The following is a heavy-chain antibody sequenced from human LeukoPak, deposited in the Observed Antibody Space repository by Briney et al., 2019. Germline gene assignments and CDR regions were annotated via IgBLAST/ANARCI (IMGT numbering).Heavy chain of an antibody. V-gene: IGHV4-38-2*02. CDR2: VYTTGAGNT. CDR1: GFSITSGYF. D-gene: IGHD3-3*01. J-gene: IGHJ2*01. CDR3: ARGQIYDYWTPVSWKFDL. Sequence: SETLSLTCTVSGFSITSGYFWGWIRPPPGKGVEGIGNVYTTGAGNTYHNPSLKSLITGASDNSKDQVSLKLNSVTAADTAVYYCARGQIYDYWTPVSWKFDLWGRGTLVTVSS.